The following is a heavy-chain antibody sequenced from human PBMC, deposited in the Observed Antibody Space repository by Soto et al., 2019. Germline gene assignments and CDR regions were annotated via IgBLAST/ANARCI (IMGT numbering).Heavy chain of an antibody. CDR2: IYYTGNT. V-gene: IGHV4-31*03. CDR3: ASGHDAYKVRY. Sequence: QVQLQESGPGLVKPSQTLSLTCTVSGGSISSGATGSYWTWIRQLPGKGREWIGYIYYTGNTYYNPSLKSRPIISIDTSENQFSLRLTSVTAADTAVYFCASGHDAYKVRYWGQGTLVTVSS. CDR1: GGSISSGATGSY. D-gene: IGHD1-1*01. J-gene: IGHJ4*02.